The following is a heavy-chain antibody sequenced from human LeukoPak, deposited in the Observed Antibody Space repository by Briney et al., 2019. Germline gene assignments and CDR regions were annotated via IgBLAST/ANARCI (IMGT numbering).Heavy chain of an antibody. Sequence: SETLSLTCTVSGGSISSYDWTWIRQPAGKGLEWIGRVYTSGTTKYNPSLRGRVTMSVDTSTKQFSLNLSSVTAAVTAVYYCVTTHVGGAVDWNVFDIWGQGTLVTVSS. J-gene: IGHJ3*02. D-gene: IGHD2-21*01. V-gene: IGHV4-4*07. CDR3: VTTHVGGAVDWNVFDI. CDR1: GGSISSYD. CDR2: VYTSGTT.